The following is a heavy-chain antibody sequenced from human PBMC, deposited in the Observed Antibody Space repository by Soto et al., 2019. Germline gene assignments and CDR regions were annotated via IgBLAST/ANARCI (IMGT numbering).Heavy chain of an antibody. CDR3: ARGREWELLRRPFDI. Sequence: GESLKISCKGSGYSFTSYWIGWVRQMPGKGLEWMGIIYPGDSDTRYSPSFQGQVTISADKSISTAYLQRSSLKASDTAMYYCARGREWELLRRPFDIWGQGTMVTVSS. CDR1: GYSFTSYW. J-gene: IGHJ3*02. V-gene: IGHV5-51*01. CDR2: IYPGDSDT. D-gene: IGHD1-26*01.